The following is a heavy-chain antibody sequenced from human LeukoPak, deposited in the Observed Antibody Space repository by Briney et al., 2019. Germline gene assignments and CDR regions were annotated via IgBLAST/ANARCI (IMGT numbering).Heavy chain of an antibody. V-gene: IGHV3-23*01. CDR1: AFTFRSYA. CDR2: ISGSGGST. Sequence: PGGSLRISSSASAFTFRSYAISWVRQAPGKGLEWVSAISGSGGSTYYADSVKGRFTISRDNSKNTLYLQMNSLRAEDTAVYYCAKRNADYWGQGTLVTVSS. J-gene: IGHJ4*02. CDR3: AKRNADY.